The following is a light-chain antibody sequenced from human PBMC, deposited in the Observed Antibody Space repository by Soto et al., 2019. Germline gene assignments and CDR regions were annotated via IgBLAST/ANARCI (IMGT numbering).Light chain of an antibody. CDR2: EVS. V-gene: IGLV2-8*01. CDR3: QSYGSSGVV. Sequence: QSALTQPPSASGSPGQSGTISCTGTSSDVGAFNYVSWYQQHPVKAPKLMIYEVSKRPSGVPDRFSGSKSGNTASLTVSGLQAEDEADYYCQSYGSSGVVFGGGTKVTVL. J-gene: IGLJ2*01. CDR1: SSDVGAFNY.